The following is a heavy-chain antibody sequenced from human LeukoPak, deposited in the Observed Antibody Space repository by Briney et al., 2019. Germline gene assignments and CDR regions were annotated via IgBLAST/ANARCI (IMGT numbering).Heavy chain of an antibody. CDR1: GFTLSGYG. CDR3: ARVGGRSGSYSFWDY. D-gene: IGHD1-26*01. CDR2: IQSDGNNQ. Sequence: GGSLRLSCAALGFTLSGYGIHWVRQAPGKGLEWVAFIQSDGNNQWYTDSVKGRFTISRDNAKNSLYLQMNSLRAEDTAVYYCARVGGRSGSYSFWDYWGQGTLVTVSS. V-gene: IGHV3-30*02. J-gene: IGHJ4*02.